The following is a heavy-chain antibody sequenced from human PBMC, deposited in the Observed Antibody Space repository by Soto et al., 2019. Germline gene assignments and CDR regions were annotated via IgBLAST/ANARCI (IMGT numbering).Heavy chain of an antibody. V-gene: IGHV3-30-3*01. CDR3: AREREDFWGGYYYRPYYYGMDV. D-gene: IGHD3-3*01. CDR1: GFTFSSYA. Sequence: QVQLVESGGGVVQPGRSLRLSCAASGFTFSSYAMHWVRQAPGKGLEWVAVISYDGSNKYYADSVKGRFTISRDNSKNTLYLQMNRLRAEDTAVYYCAREREDFWGGYYYRPYYYGMDVWGQGTTVTVSS. J-gene: IGHJ6*02. CDR2: ISYDGSNK.